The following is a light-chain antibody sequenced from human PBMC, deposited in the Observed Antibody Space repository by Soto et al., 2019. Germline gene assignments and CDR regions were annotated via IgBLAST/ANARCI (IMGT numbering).Light chain of an antibody. V-gene: IGKV3-15*01. J-gene: IGKJ5*01. CDR3: QQFRNSVIT. CDR2: GAS. Sequence: EIVMTQSPTTLSVSPGERATLSCRASQSVSTNLAWYQQKPGQVPSLLIYGASTRASGIPARFSGSGSGTEFTLSISRLEPEDFAVYYCQQFRNSVITFGQGTRLEIK. CDR1: QSVSTN.